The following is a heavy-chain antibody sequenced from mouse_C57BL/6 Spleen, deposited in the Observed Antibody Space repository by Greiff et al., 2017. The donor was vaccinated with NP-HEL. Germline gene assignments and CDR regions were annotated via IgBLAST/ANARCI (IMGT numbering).Heavy chain of an antibody. CDR1: GYTFTDYN. V-gene: IGHV1-18*01. CDR2: INPNNGGT. D-gene: IGHD1-1*01. J-gene: IGHJ1*03. CDR3: ARLTTVVAEYFDV. Sequence: VQLQQSGPELVKPGASVKIPCKASGYTFTDYNMDWVKQSHGKSLEWIGDINPNNGGTIYNQKFKGKATLTVDKSSSTAYMELRSLTSEDTAVYYCARLTTVVAEYFDVWGTGTTVTVSS.